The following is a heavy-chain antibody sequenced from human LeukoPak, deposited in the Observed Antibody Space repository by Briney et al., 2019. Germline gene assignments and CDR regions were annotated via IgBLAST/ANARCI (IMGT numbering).Heavy chain of an antibody. D-gene: IGHD3-3*01. CDR2: IIPIFGTA. J-gene: IGHJ6*02. CDR3: ARGSGTRDFWSGYQTVYYYGMDV. CDR1: GGTFSSYA. V-gene: IGHV1-69*13. Sequence: ASVTVSCTASGGTFSSYAISWVRQAPGQGLEWMGGIIPIFGTANYAQKFQGRVTITADESTSTAYMEPSSLRSEDTAVYYCARGSGTRDFWSGYQTVYYYGMDVWGQGTTVTVSS.